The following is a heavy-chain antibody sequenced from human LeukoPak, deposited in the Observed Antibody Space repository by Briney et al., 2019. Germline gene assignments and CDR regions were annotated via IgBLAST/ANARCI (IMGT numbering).Heavy chain of an antibody. CDR3: AHRQQWLTV. V-gene: IGHV2-5*08. CDR2: IYWDDDK. CDR1: GASISNYYW. D-gene: IGHD6-19*01. J-gene: IGHJ4*02. Sequence: TLSLTCTVSGASISNYYWSWIRQPPGKALEWLGLIYWDDDKRYRPSLKSRLTITKDTSKNQVVLTLTNMDPVDTATYYCAHRQQWLTVWGQGTLVTVSS.